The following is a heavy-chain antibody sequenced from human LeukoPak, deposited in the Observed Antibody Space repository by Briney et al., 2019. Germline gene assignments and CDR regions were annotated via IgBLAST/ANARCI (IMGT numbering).Heavy chain of an antibody. D-gene: IGHD2-2*01. CDR2: FYHSGST. Sequence: TSETLSLTCTVSGYFIRSGFHWGWIRQPPGKGLEWIGSFYHSGSTYYNPSLESRVTISLDTSKNQLSLKLTSVTAADTAVYHCARDMQYQLLSWDYYYYYMDVWGKGTTVTVSS. CDR3: ARDMQYQLLSWDYYYYYMDV. J-gene: IGHJ6*03. V-gene: IGHV4-38-2*02. CDR1: GYFIRSGFH.